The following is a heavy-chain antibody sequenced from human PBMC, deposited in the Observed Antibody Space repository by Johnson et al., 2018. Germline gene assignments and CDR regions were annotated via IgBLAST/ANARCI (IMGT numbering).Heavy chain of an antibody. Sequence: VQLVESGGRLVQPGMSLTLACTVSGFTFDDYDMHWVRHSPGRGLEWVSGITWRSQDVAYADSVQGRFVISSENDHNLVHLGMNDLEIEDTVLYFCEKGGSYGLAHLSCSKHGFDVWGQGTTVTVSS. V-gene: IGHV3-9*01. CDR2: ITWRSQDV. CDR1: GFTFDDYD. CDR3: EKGGSYGLAHLSCSKHGFDV. D-gene: IGHD3/OR15-3a*01. J-gene: IGHJ6*02.